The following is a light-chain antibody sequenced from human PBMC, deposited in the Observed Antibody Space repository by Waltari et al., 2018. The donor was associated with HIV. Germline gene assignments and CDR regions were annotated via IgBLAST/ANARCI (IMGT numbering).Light chain of an antibody. J-gene: IGLJ1*01. CDR1: SNDVEYYNL. CDR2: DVS. CDR3: GSYADSNAYV. Sequence: QSALTQPASVSGSPGQPITISCHGTSNDVEYYNLVSCYHQDPGKAPKVMVYDVSKRPPGASKRFSGSKSGNTASLTSSGLQAEDEADYYCGSYADSNAYVFGIGTKVTVL. V-gene: IGLV2-23*02.